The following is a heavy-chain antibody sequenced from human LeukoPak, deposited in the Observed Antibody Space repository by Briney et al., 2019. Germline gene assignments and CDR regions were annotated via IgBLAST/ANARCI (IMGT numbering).Heavy chain of an antibody. Sequence: SETLSLTCTSAGGSISSYYWSWIRPPRGKGLGLISNIFYNGNPNYNPSLKSRVTISFDTSKNQFSLELSSVTAADTAVYYCARVGHIAAAGTYDYWGQGTLVTVSS. V-gene: IGHV4-59*08. D-gene: IGHD6-13*01. CDR1: GGSISSYY. J-gene: IGHJ4*02. CDR2: IFYNGNP. CDR3: ARVGHIAAAGTYDY.